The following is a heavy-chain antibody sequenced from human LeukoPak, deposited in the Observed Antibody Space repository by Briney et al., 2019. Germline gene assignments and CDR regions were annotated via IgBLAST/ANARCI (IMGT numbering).Heavy chain of an antibody. CDR3: SRHHLFGVVIILTFFDY. Sequence: TSETLSLTCAVSGYSISSGYYWGWIRQPPGKGLEWIGSIYHSGSTYYNPSLKSRVTISVDTSKNQFSLKLSSVTAADTAVDYCSRHHLFGVVIILTFFDYWGQGTLGTVSS. J-gene: IGHJ4*02. V-gene: IGHV4-38-2*01. CDR1: GYSISSGYY. D-gene: IGHD3-3*01. CDR2: IYHSGST.